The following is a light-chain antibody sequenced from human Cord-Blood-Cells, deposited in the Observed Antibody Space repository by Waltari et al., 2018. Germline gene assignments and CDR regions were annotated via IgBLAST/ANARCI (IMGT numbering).Light chain of an antibody. CDR1: QSVSSY. Sequence: EIVSTQSPATLPLSPGERATLSCRASQSVSSYLAWYQQKPGQAPRLLIYDASNRATGIPARFSGSGSGTDFTLTISSLEPEDFAVYYCQQRSNWLTFGGGTKVEIK. CDR2: DAS. V-gene: IGKV3-11*01. J-gene: IGKJ4*01. CDR3: QQRSNWLT.